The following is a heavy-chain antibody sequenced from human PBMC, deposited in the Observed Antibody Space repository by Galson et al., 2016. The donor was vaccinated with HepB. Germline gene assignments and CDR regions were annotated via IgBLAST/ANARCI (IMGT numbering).Heavy chain of an antibody. V-gene: IGHV3-23*01. CDR1: RFTFSNYA. Sequence: SLRLSCAASRFTFSNYAMSWVRQAPGKGLEWVSGISNSGGSTYFADSVKGRFTISRDNSKNTLYLQMNSLRAEDTAIYSCAREAPIAAPGANDCWGQGTQVTVSS. D-gene: IGHD6-13*01. CDR2: ISNSGGST. CDR3: AREAPIAAPGANDC. J-gene: IGHJ4*02.